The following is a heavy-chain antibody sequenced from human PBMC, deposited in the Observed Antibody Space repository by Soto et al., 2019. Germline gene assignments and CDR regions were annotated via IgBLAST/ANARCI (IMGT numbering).Heavy chain of an antibody. D-gene: IGHD3-9*01. CDR3: AKDHFDWLLYYYYGMDV. J-gene: IGHJ6*02. CDR1: GFTFSSYG. CDR2: ISYDGSNK. V-gene: IGHV3-30*18. Sequence: GGSLRLSCAASGFTFSSYGMHWVRQAPGKGLEWVAVISYDGSNKYYADSVKGRFTISRDNSKNTLYLQMNSLRAEDTAVYYCAKDHFDWLLYYYYGMDVWGQGTTVTVSS.